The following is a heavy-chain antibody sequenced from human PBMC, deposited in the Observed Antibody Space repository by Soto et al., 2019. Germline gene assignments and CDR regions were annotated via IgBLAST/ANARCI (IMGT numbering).Heavy chain of an antibody. CDR3: ARGHGVAAKH. D-gene: IGHD2-15*01. J-gene: IGHJ4*02. Sequence: QLQLQESGSGLLKPSQTLSLTCAVSGGSISSGGYSWSWIRQPPWKGLEWIGYIYHSGSTYFHPSLRSLVARSVYLSKILYPVKLCSVADLDTGVYYWARGHGVAAKHWGQGTLVTVSS. V-gene: IGHV4-30-2*01. CDR1: GGSISSGGYS. CDR2: IYHSGST.